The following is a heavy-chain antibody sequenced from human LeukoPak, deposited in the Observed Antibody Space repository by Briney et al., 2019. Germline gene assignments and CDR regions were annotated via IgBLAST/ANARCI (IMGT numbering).Heavy chain of an antibody. V-gene: IGHV3-30*18. CDR2: ISYDGRNT. Sequence: GGSLRLSCVASGFTFRSYGLHWVRQAPGKGLEWVATISYDGRNTYSGDSVKGRFTISRDNSKNILYLQMNSLKIEDTAIYYCAKEQGRSVYFDSWGRGTLVTVSS. CDR3: AKEQGRSVYFDS. CDR1: GFTFRSYG. D-gene: IGHD3-10*01. J-gene: IGHJ4*02.